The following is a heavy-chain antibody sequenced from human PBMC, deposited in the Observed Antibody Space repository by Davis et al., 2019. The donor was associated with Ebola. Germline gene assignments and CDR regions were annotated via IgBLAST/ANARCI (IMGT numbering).Heavy chain of an antibody. Sequence: PSETLSLTCAVYGGSFGGYYWSWIRQPPGKGLEWIGEINHSGSTNYNPSLKSRVTISVDTSKNQFSLKLSSVTAADTAVYYCARVPANYYGDGGAFDIWGQGTMVTVSS. V-gene: IGHV4-34*01. CDR2: INHSGST. J-gene: IGHJ3*02. CDR3: ARVPANYYGDGGAFDI. D-gene: IGHD3-10*01. CDR1: GGSFGGYY.